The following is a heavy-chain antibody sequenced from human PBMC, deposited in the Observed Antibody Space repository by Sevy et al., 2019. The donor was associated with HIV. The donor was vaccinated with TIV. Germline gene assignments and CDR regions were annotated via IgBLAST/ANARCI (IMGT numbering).Heavy chain of an antibody. CDR3: AKDSYFDNTLFDY. CDR1: GFTLNNYA. D-gene: IGHD3-22*01. CDR2: ISGSGGSK. J-gene: IGHJ4*02. V-gene: IGHV3-23*01. Sequence: GGSLRLSCAASGFTLNNYAMNWVRQAPGKGLEWVSGISGSGGSKYYADSVKGRFTISRDNSKNTLYLQMNSLRAEDTAVYYCAKDSYFDNTLFDYWGQGTLVTVSS.